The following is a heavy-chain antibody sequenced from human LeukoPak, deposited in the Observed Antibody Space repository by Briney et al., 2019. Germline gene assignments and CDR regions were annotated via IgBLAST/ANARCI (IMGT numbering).Heavy chain of an antibody. CDR1: GGSISSYY. J-gene: IGHJ1*01. Sequence: KPSETLSLTCTVSGGSISSYYWTWIRQPPGKGLEWIGYIYYSGGTNYNPSLKSRVTISVDTSKNQFSLKLSSVTAADTAVYYCATLTYCSGGSCFPKYFQHWGQGTLVAVSS. CDR3: ATLTYCSGGSCFPKYFQH. V-gene: IGHV4-59*08. CDR2: IYYSGGT. D-gene: IGHD2-15*01.